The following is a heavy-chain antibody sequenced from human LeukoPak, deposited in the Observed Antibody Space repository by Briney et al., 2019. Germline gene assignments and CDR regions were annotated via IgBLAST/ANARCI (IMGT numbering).Heavy chain of an antibody. CDR1: GYDFTTYW. CDR2: IYPADSDT. Sequence: GESLKISCKGSGYDFTTYWIGWVRQMPGKGLEWMGVIYPADSDTTYSPSFQGQVTISADKSISTAYLQWSSLKASDTAMYYCARHNGPRGSGSWPSPTYYYYMDVWGKGTTVTVSS. D-gene: IGHD6-13*01. J-gene: IGHJ6*03. CDR3: ARHNGPRGSGSWPSPTYYYYMDV. V-gene: IGHV5-51*01.